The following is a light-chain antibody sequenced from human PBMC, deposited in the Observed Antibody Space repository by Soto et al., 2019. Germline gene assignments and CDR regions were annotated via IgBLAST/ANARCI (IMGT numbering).Light chain of an antibody. J-gene: IGKJ2*01. CDR2: DAS. CDR3: QQCTHWPYT. CDR1: QSVSNC. Sequence: EIVLTQSPATLSLSPGESATLSCRASQSVSNCLAWYQQKPGQPPRLLLYDASSRATGIPPRFRGSGSGTDFTLTISSLEPEDVATYYCQQCTHWPYTFGQGTNLEIK. V-gene: IGKV3-11*01.